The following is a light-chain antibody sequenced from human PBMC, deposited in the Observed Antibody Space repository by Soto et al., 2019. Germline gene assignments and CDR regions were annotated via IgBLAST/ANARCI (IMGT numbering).Light chain of an antibody. V-gene: IGKV4-1*01. J-gene: IGKJ4*01. CDR2: WAS. Sequence: DIVMTQSPDSLAVSLGERATINCKSSQSVLYSSNNKNYLAWYQQKPGQPPKLLIYWASTRESGVPDRFSGSGDGTDLTHHISSLQAAGVACYYCQHYYSIPFSFGRGTKVEIK. CDR3: QHYYSIPFS. CDR1: QSVLYSSNNKNY.